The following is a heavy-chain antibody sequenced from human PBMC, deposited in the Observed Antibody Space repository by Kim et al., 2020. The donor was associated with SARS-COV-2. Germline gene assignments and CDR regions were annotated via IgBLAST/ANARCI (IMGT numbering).Heavy chain of an antibody. Sequence: SETLSLTCTVSGGSISSSSYYWGWIRQPPGKGLEWIGSIYYSGSTYYNPSLKSRVTISVDTSKNQFSLKLSSVTAADTAVYYCASDHILTGKTDYWGQGTLVTVSS. CDR3: ASDHILTGKTDY. D-gene: IGHD3-9*01. V-gene: IGHV4-39*07. CDR2: IYYSGST. J-gene: IGHJ4*02. CDR1: GGSISSSSYY.